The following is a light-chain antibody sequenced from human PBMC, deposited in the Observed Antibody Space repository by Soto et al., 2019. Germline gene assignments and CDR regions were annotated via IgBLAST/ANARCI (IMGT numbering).Light chain of an antibody. CDR1: SSDVGGYKY. CDR3: SSYAGGSNWNV. CDR2: EVD. V-gene: IGLV2-8*01. J-gene: IGLJ1*01. Sequence: QSALTQPPSASGSPGQSVTISCTGTSSDVGGYKYVSWYQQHPGKAPKLMIYEVDKRPSGVPDRFSGSKSGNTASLTVSGLQAEDEADYYCSSYAGGSNWNVFGPGTKVTVL.